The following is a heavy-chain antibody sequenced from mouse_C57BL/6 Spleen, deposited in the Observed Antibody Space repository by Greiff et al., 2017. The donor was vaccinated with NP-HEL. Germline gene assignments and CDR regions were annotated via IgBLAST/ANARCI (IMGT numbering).Heavy chain of an antibody. CDR3: TRVGLGYFDY. J-gene: IGHJ2*01. V-gene: IGHV1-15*01. CDR1: GYTFTDYE. CDR2: IDPELGGT. Sequence: VQLQQPGAELVRPGASVTLSCKASGYTFTDYEMHWVKQTPVHGLEWIGAIDPELGGTAYNQKFKGKAILTADKSSSTAYMELRSLTSEDSAVYYCTRVGLGYFDYWGQGTTRTVSS.